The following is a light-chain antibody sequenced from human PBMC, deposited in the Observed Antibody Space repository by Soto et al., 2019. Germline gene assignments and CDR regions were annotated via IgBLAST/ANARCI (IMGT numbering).Light chain of an antibody. CDR1: LNVNSY. V-gene: IGKV3-11*01. J-gene: IGKJ5*01. CDR3: QQRQYWSPIT. CDR2: YAS. Sequence: IVLTQSPATLSLSPGERATLSCRASLNVNSYLSWYQQKPGQAPRRLIYYASNSAAGIPARCSGSGAGTYFTLTISSLEHEDYAIYYCQQRQYWSPITFGQGTRLEI.